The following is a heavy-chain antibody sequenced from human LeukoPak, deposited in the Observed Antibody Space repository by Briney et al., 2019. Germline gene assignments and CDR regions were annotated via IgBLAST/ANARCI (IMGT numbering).Heavy chain of an antibody. Sequence: AGGSLRLSCAASGFTFSSYAMSWVRQATGKGLEWVSAISGSGGSTYNADSVKGRFTISRDNSKNTLYLQMNSLRAEDTAVYYCAKVSSTVTWLGRQPMDVWGKGTTVTVSS. CDR1: GFTFSSYA. CDR2: ISGSGGST. D-gene: IGHD4-17*01. CDR3: AKVSSTVTWLGRQPMDV. V-gene: IGHV3-23*01. J-gene: IGHJ6*04.